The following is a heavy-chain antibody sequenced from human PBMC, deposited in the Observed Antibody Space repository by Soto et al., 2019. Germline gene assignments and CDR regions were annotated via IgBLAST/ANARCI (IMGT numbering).Heavy chain of an antibody. CDR2: ISSSSYI. CDR1: GFTFSWYS. J-gene: IGHJ4*02. V-gene: IGHV3-21*01. D-gene: IGHD3-22*01. Sequence: GGSLRLSCAASGFTFSWYSMNWVRQAPGKGLEWVSSISSSSYIYYADSVKGRFTISRDNAKNSLYLQMNSLRAEDTAVYYCARVHYYDSTGYSHWGQGTLVA. CDR3: ARVHYYDSTGYSH.